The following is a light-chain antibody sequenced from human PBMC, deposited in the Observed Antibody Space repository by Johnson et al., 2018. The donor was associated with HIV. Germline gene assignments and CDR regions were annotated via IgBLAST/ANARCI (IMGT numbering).Light chain of an antibody. CDR3: GTWDSSLSAFNYV. Sequence: QSVLTQPPSVSAAPGQKVTISCSGSSSDIGKNYVSWYQQLPGTAPKLLIYENNKRPSGIPDRFSGSKSGTSATLGITGLQTGDEADYYCGTWDSSLSAFNYVFGTVTKVTVL. V-gene: IGLV1-51*02. J-gene: IGLJ1*01. CDR2: ENN. CDR1: SSDIGKNY.